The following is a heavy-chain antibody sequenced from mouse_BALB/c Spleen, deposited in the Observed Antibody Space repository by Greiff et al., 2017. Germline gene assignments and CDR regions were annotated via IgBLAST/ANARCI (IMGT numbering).Heavy chain of an antibody. J-gene: IGHJ4*01. Sequence: VMLVESGAELARPGASVKLSCKASGYTFTSYWMQWVKQRPGQGLEWIGAIYPGDGDTRYTQKFKGKATLTADKSSSTAYMQLSSLASEDSAVYYCASGIYYYGSSYAMDYWGQGTSVTVSS. CDR3: ASGIYYYGSSYAMDY. CDR1: GYTFTSYW. V-gene: IGHV1-87*01. D-gene: IGHD1-1*01. CDR2: IYPGDGDT.